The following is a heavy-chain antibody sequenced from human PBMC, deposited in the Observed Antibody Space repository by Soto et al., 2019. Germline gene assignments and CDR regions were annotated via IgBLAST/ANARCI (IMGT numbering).Heavy chain of an antibody. V-gene: IGHV4-30-4*01. J-gene: IGHJ5*02. CDR3: ARDLYSGEDYGDNWFDP. CDR2: IYYSGST. Sequence: SETLSLTCTVSGGSISSGDYYWSRIRQPPGKGLEWIGYIYYSGSTYYNPSLKSRVTISVDTSKNQFSLKLSSVTAADTAVYYCARDLYSGEDYGDNWFDPWGQGTLVTVS. D-gene: IGHD4-17*01. CDR1: GGSISSGDYY.